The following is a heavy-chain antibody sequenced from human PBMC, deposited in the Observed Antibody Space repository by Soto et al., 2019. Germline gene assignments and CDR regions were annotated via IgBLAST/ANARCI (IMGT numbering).Heavy chain of an antibody. CDR1: GDSIGRRGYY. V-gene: IGHV4-30-4*01. CDR3: ARVPDCLWSESNWFDP. J-gene: IGHJ5*02. D-gene: IGHD3-3*01. Sequence: QVQLPESGPGLVKPSQTLSLTCSVSGDSIGRRGYYWHWIRQAPGKVLEWIGYISYDGSTYHNPSLRGLFARSGEMSKNQFSLRLTSVPAADTAVYFCARVPDCLWSESNWFDPWAQASLGTVSS. CDR2: ISYDGST.